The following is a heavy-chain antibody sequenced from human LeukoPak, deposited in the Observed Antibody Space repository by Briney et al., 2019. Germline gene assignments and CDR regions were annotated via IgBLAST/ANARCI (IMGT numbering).Heavy chain of an antibody. CDR3: ARSGIAAAGMGYFQH. CDR2: ISSSSRNI. Sequence: GSLRLSCAASGFTFSGYAMSWVRQAPGKGVEGVSSISSSSRNIYYADSVKGRFTISRDNAKNSLYLQINSLRAEDTAVYYCARSGIAAAGMGYFQHWGQGTLVTVSS. D-gene: IGHD6-13*01. CDR1: GFTFSGYA. J-gene: IGHJ1*01. V-gene: IGHV3-21*01.